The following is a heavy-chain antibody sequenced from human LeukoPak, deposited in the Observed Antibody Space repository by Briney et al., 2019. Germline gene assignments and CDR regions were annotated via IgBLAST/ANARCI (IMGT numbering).Heavy chain of an antibody. Sequence: EPGGSLRLSCAASGFTFSDYYMSWIRQAPGKGLEWVSYISSSGTTIYYADSVKGRFTISRDNAKSSLYLQMNSLRAEDTAVYYCARGHRGYSGYDWCLDYWGQGALVTVSS. CDR1: GFTFSDYY. CDR3: ARGHRGYSGYDWCLDY. D-gene: IGHD5-12*01. V-gene: IGHV3-11*01. CDR2: ISSSGTTI. J-gene: IGHJ4*02.